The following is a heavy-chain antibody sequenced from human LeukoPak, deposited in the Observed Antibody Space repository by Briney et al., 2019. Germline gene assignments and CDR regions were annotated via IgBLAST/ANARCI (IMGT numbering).Heavy chain of an antibody. V-gene: IGHV4-34*01. CDR1: GGSFSGYY. CDR2: INHSGST. CDR3: ARVRGTTVTTFFAFDI. D-gene: IGHD4-11*01. Sequence: SETLSLTCAVYGGSFSGYYWSWIRQPPGKGLEWIGEINHSGSTNYNPSLKSRVTISVDTSKNQFSLKLSSVTAADTAVYYCARVRGTTVTTFFAFDIWGQGTMVTVSS. J-gene: IGHJ3*02.